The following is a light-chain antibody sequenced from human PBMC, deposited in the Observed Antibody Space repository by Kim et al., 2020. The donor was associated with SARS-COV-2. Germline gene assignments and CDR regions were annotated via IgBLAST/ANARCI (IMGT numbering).Light chain of an antibody. V-gene: IGKV3-15*01. CDR1: QSVSTN. CDR2: GAS. J-gene: IGKJ1*01. CDR3: QHYNEWPPWT. Sequence: SPGERATLSCRASQSVSTNLAWYQQIPGQAPRLLSFGASTRATGIPARFSGSGSGTEFTLTISSLQSEDFAVYYCQHYNEWPPWTFGQGTKVEIK.